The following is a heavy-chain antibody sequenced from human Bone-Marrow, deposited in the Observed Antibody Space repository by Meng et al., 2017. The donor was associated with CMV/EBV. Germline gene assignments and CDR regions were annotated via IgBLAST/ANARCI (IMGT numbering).Heavy chain of an antibody. D-gene: IGHD2-2*01. CDR2: IGTAGDT. CDR3: ARWGIVVVPAAIGYYYYGMDV. J-gene: IGHJ6*02. V-gene: IGHV3-13*01. Sequence: GESLKISCAASGFTFSSYDMHWVRQATGKGLEWVSAIGTAGDTYYPGSVKGRFTISRDNAKNSLYLQMNSLRAEDTAVYYCARWGIVVVPAAIGYYYYGMDVWGQGTTVTVSS. CDR1: GFTFSSYD.